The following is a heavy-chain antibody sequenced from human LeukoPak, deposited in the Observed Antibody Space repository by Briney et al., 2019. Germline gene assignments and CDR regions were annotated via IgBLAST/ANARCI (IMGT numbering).Heavy chain of an antibody. Sequence: ASVKVSCKASGGTFSSYAISWVRQAPGQGLEWMGRIIPILGIANYAQKFQGRVTITADKSTSTAYMELSSLRSEDTAVYYCARDIIAVAGEDFDYWGQGTLVTVSS. CDR3: ARDIIAVAGEDFDY. V-gene: IGHV1-69*04. CDR1: GGTFSSYA. CDR2: IIPILGIA. J-gene: IGHJ4*02. D-gene: IGHD6-19*01.